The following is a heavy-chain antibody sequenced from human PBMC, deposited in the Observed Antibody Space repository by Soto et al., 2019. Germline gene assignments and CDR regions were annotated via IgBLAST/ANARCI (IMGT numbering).Heavy chain of an antibody. CDR3: VRLIGNSWLDY. J-gene: IGHJ4*02. CDR2: TYYRSKWYS. Sequence: SQSLSLTCAISGDSVASNSATWIWIRQSPSRGLEWLGRTYYRSKWYSDYAVSVNSRVSINPDTSKNQFSLQLNSVTPEDTAVYYCVRLIGNSWLDYWGQGTLVTVSS. D-gene: IGHD6-13*01. V-gene: IGHV6-1*01. CDR1: GDSVASNSAT.